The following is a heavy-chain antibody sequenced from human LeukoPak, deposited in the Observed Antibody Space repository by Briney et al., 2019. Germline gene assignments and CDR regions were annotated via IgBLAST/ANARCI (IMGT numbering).Heavy chain of an antibody. CDR3: ARDTGKSGYLDY. V-gene: IGHV4-4*07. CDR1: GGSISIYY. CDR2: IYSSGII. Sequence: PSETLSLTCTVSGGSISIYYWSWIRQPAGKAPEWIGRIYSSGIINYNPSLKSRVTMSLDNSKNQLSLKLSYVTAADTAVYCARDTGKSGYLDYWGQGTLVTVSS. D-gene: IGHD3-3*01. J-gene: IGHJ4*02.